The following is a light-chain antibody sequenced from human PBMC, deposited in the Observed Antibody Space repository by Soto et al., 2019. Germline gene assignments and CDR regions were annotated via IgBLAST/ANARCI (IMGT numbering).Light chain of an antibody. CDR1: SSDIGGYNY. V-gene: IGLV2-14*01. CDR3: SSYTGSSTLYV. CDR2: EVS. J-gene: IGLJ1*01. Sequence: QSALTQPASVSGSPGQSITISCTGTSSDIGGYNYVSWYQQHPGKVPKLMIFEVSNRPSGVSYRFSGSKSGNTASLTISGLQAEDKADYYCSSYTGSSTLYVFGTGTKVTVL.